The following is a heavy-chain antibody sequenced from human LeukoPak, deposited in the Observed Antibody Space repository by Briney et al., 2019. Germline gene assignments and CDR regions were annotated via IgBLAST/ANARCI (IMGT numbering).Heavy chain of an antibody. CDR2: IYYSGST. V-gene: IGHV4-31*03. Sequence: SETLSLTCTVSGGSISSGGYYWSWIRQHPGKGLEWIGYIYYSGSTYYNPSLKSRVTISVDKSKNQFSLKLSSVTAADTAVYYCARSKREYYYDSSGLLDYWGQGTLVTVSS. J-gene: IGHJ4*02. CDR1: GGSISSGGYY. D-gene: IGHD3-22*01. CDR3: ARSKREYYYDSSGLLDY.